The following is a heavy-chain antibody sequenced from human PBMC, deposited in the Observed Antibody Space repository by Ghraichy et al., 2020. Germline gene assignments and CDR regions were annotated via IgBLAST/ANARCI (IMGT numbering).Heavy chain of an antibody. Sequence: SETLSLTCAVYGGSFSGYYWSWIRQPPGKGLEWIGEINHSGSTNYNQSLKSRVTISVATSKNQFSLKLSSVTAGDPAVYYCARVMRSDSSGYLDYWGQGTLVTVPS. V-gene: IGHV4-34*01. CDR3: ARVMRSDSSGYLDY. J-gene: IGHJ4*02. CDR2: INHSGST. D-gene: IGHD3-22*01. CDR1: GGSFSGYY.